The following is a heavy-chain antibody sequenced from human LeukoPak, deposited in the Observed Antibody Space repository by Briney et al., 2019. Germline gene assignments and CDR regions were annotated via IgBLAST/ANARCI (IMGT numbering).Heavy chain of an antibody. J-gene: IGHJ4*02. V-gene: IGHV4-59*01. CDR3: ARAGLAVAGLADY. Sequence: PGGSLRLSCAASGFTFSSFWMSWIRQPPGKGLEWIGYIYYSGSTNYNPSLKSRVTISVDTSKNQFSLKLSSVTAADTAVYYCARAGLAVAGLADYWGQGTLVTVSS. CDR1: GFTFSSFW. CDR2: IYYSGST. D-gene: IGHD6-19*01.